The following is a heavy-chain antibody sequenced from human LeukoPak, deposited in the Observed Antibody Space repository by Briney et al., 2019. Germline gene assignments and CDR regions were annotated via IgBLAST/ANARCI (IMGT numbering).Heavy chain of an antibody. CDR3: ARGYYDILTGYYGY. CDR1: GFTFSSYS. J-gene: IGHJ4*02. Sequence: GGSLRLSCAASGFTFSSYSMNWVRQAPGKGLEWVSAISGSGGSTYYADSVKGRFTISRDNSKNTLYLQMNSLRAEDTAVYYCARGYYDILTGYYGYWGQGTLVTVSS. CDR2: ISGSGGST. V-gene: IGHV3-23*01. D-gene: IGHD3-9*01.